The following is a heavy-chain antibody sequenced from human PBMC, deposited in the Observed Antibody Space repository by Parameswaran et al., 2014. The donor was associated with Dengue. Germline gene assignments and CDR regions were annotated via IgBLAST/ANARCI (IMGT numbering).Heavy chain of an antibody. CDR3: AREFKWELVRPGGPGDYFDY. CDR2: IKQDGSEK. J-gene: IGHJ4*02. D-gene: IGHD1-26*01. Sequence: GSLRLSCAASGFTFSRYWMSWVRQAPGKGLEWVANIKQDGSEKYYVDSVKGRFTISRDNAKNSLYLQMNSLRAEDTAVYYCAREFKWELVRPGGPGDYFDYWGQGTLVTVSS. V-gene: IGHV3-7*01. CDR1: GFTFSRYW.